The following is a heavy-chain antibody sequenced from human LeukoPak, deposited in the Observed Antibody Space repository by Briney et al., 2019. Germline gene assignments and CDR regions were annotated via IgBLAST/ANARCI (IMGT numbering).Heavy chain of an antibody. CDR1: GGSISSYY. CDR2: IYYSGST. Sequence: PSETLSLTCTVSGGSISSYYWSWIPQPPGKGLEWIGYIYYSGSTNYNPSLKSRVTISVDTSKNQFSLKLSSVTAADTAVYYCARGRLYYYDSSGHIDYWGQGTLVTVSS. V-gene: IGHV4-59*01. D-gene: IGHD3-22*01. J-gene: IGHJ4*02. CDR3: ARGRLYYYDSSGHIDY.